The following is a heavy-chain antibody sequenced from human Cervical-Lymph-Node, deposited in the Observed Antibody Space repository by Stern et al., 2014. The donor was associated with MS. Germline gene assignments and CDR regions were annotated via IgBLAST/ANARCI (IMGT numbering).Heavy chain of an antibody. CDR2: IYHSGAS. D-gene: IGHD2/OR15-2a*01. CDR1: GGSVSSTNW. Sequence: QVQLQESGPGLVKPSGTLSLTCAVSGGSVSSTNWWSWVRQSPGKGLEWIGNIYHSGASNYRPSLRSRVSISLANSKNHLSLHLTSVTAADTAVYYCARERQQYCNSEGCSYWYFDLWGRGTLVTVSS. J-gene: IGHJ2*01. V-gene: IGHV4-4*02. CDR3: ARERQQYCNSEGCSYWYFDL.